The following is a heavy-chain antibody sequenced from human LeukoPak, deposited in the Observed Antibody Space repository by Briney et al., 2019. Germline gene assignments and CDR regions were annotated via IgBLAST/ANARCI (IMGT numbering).Heavy chain of an antibody. D-gene: IGHD6-13*01. CDR1: GFTFSSYA. CDR2: ISGSGGST. V-gene: IGHV3-23*01. CDR3: ARGKQLGPTNWFDP. Sequence: PGGSLRLSCAASGFTFSSYAMSWVRQAPGKGLEWVSAISGSGGSTYYADSVKGRFTISRDNSKNTLYLQMNSLRAEDTAVYYCARGKQLGPTNWFDPWGQGTLVTVSS. J-gene: IGHJ5*02.